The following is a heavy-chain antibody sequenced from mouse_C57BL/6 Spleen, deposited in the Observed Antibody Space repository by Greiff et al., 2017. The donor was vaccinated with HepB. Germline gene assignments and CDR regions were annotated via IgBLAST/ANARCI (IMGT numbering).Heavy chain of an antibody. D-gene: IGHD1-1*01. V-gene: IGHV1-80*01. J-gene: IGHJ4*01. CDR1: GYAFSSYW. CDR3: ARSGMGYYGSSRYYYAMDY. CDR2: IYPGDGDT. Sequence: VQLQQSGAELVKPGASVKISCKASGYAFSSYWMNWVKQRPGKGLEWIGQIYPGDGDTNYNGKFKGKATLTADKSSSTAYMQLSSLPSEDSAVYVCARSGMGYYGSSRYYYAMDYWGQGTSVTVSS.